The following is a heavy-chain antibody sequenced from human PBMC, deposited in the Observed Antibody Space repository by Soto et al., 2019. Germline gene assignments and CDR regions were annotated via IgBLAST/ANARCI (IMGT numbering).Heavy chain of an antibody. Sequence: QVQLVQSGAEVKRPGSSVKVSCKASGDTFAFHSINWVRQAPGLGLEWMGRINPILSMSNYAQRFQGRVTMTADKSTSTASMVLSRLRSEDTAIYYCATSYGSGYRAFDYWGQGALVTVSS. CDR3: ATSYGSGYRAFDY. V-gene: IGHV1-69*02. D-gene: IGHD3-10*01. CDR1: GDTFAFHS. CDR2: INPILSMS. J-gene: IGHJ4*02.